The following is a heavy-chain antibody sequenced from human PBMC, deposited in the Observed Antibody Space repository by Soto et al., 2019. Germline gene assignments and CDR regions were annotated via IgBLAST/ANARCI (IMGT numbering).Heavy chain of an antibody. J-gene: IGHJ6*02. D-gene: IGHD6-13*01. Sequence: QVQLVESGGGVVQPGRSLRLSCAASGFTFSSYAMHWVRQAPGKGLEWVAVISYDGSNKYYADSVKGRFTISRDNSKNTLYLQMNSLRAEDTAVYYCARDQERDRPQQLVKGNGMDVWGQGTTVTVSS. CDR2: ISYDGSNK. CDR1: GFTFSSYA. V-gene: IGHV3-30-3*01. CDR3: ARDQERDRPQQLVKGNGMDV.